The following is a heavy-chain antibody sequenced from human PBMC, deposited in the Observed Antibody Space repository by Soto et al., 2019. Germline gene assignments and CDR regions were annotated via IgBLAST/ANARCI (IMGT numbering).Heavy chain of an antibody. CDR2: IYSGGST. CDR3: ARDVLILTDTYYYYMDV. J-gene: IGHJ6*03. CDR1: GFTVSSNY. Sequence: EVQLVESGGGLVQPGGSLRLSCAASGFTVSSNYMSSVRQAPAKGLEWVSVIYSGGSTYYADSVKGRFTISRHNSKNTLYLQMNSLRAEDTAVYYCARDVLILTDTYYYYMDVWGKGTTVTASS. V-gene: IGHV3-53*04. D-gene: IGHD3-16*02.